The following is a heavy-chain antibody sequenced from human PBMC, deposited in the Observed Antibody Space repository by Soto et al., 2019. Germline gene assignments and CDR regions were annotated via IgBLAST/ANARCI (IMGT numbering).Heavy chain of an antibody. V-gene: IGHV4-30-4*01. D-gene: IGHD3-16*02. CDR2: ISYSGTT. Sequence: PSETLSLTCTVSGGSITSGDYYWSWICQPPGKGLEWIGYISYSGTTYYNPSLKSRLTISVGTSKNQFSLNLNSVTAADTAVYYCSRTNYDYVWGSYRFDYWGQGALVTVSS. CDR1: GGSITSGDYY. J-gene: IGHJ4*02. CDR3: SRTNYDYVWGSYRFDY.